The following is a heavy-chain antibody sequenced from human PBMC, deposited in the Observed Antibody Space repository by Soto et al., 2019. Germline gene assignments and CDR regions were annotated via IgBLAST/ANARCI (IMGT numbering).Heavy chain of an antibody. J-gene: IGHJ3*01. CDR1: GFTFSYYS. CDR2: IRSASDDT. Sequence: PGGSLRLSCAASGFTFSYYSMNWVRQAPGKGLEWVANIRSASDDTYYADSVKGRFTVSRDNAKNSLYLQMNSLRDEDAAVYYCARDKDYAFDVWGQGTMVTVSS. CDR3: ARDKDYAFDV. V-gene: IGHV3-48*02.